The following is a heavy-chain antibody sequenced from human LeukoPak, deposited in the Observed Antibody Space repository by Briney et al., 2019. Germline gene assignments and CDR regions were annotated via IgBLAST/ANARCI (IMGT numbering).Heavy chain of an antibody. V-gene: IGHV3-33*03. Sequence: GRSLRLSCTASGFSFSNYGMHWVRQDPGKGLEWVAVIAHDGSVAYYADWVKGRFTISRDNTMNSLYLQMSSLRAEDTAVYYCATDRGWRTSGYYLYYFEYWGQGTLVTFSS. D-gene: IGHD3-3*01. CDR1: GFSFSNYG. CDR3: ATDRGWRTSGYYLYYFEY. CDR2: IAHDGSVA. J-gene: IGHJ4*02.